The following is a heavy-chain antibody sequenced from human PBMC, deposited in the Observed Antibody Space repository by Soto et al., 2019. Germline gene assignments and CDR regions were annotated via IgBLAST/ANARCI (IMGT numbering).Heavy chain of an antibody. CDR2: ISYDGSNK. CDR1: GFTFSSYA. CDR3: ARADYGDPNDY. J-gene: IGHJ4*02. V-gene: IGHV3-30-3*01. D-gene: IGHD4-17*01. Sequence: QVQLVESGGGVVQPGRSLRLSCAASGFTFSSYAMHWVRQAPGKGLEWVAVISYDGSNKYYADSVKGRFTISRDNSKNTLYLQMNSLRAEDTAVYYCARADYGDPNDYWGQGTLVTVSS.